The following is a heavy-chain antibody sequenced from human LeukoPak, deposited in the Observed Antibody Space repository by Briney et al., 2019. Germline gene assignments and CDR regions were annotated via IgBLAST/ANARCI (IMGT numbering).Heavy chain of an antibody. D-gene: IGHD3-16*02. Sequence: PGGSQRLSCAASGFTFSSYWMHWVRQAPGKGLVWVSRINSDGSSTSYADSVKGRFTISRDNAKNTLYLQMNSLRAEDTAVYYCARDQGDYVWGSYQPLDAFDIWGQGTMVTVSS. J-gene: IGHJ3*02. V-gene: IGHV3-74*01. CDR3: ARDQGDYVWGSYQPLDAFDI. CDR2: INSDGSST. CDR1: GFTFSSYW.